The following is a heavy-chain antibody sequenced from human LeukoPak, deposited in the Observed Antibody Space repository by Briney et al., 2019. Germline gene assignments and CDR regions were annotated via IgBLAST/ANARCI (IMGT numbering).Heavy chain of an antibody. J-gene: IGHJ4*02. V-gene: IGHV3-11*01. CDR2: ITSSGTTI. CDR3: ERGNIVTGGTFY. D-gene: IGHD6-13*01. CDR1: GFIFSDYY. Sequence: PGGSLRLSCAASGFIFSDYYMTWIRQAPGKGREGGSYITSSGTTIYYADSVKGRFTISRDNAKNSLYLQMNSLRAEDTAVYYCERGNIVTGGTFYWGQGTLVTVSS.